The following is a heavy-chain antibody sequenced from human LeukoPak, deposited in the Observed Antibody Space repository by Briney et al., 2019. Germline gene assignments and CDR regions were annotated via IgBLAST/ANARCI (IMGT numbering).Heavy chain of an antibody. CDR2: INDSGST. CDR1: GGSFSGYF. V-gene: IGHV4-34*01. Sequence: KASETLSLTCAVYGGSFSGYFWIWIRQPPGKGLEWIGEINDSGSTKYNPSLKSRVTISVDTSKNQFSLIMTSVTAADTAVYYCARGAAYCGTTSCSSPADYWGQGTLVTVSS. CDR3: ARGAAYCGTTSCSSPADY. D-gene: IGHD2-2*01. J-gene: IGHJ4*02.